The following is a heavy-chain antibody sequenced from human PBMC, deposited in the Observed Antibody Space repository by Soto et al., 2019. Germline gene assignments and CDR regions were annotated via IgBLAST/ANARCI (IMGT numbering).Heavy chain of an antibody. D-gene: IGHD4-17*01. CDR1: GGSISSYY. CDR2: ISNSGST. V-gene: IGHV4-59*01. J-gene: IGHJ4*02. Sequence: SEILSLTCTVSGGSISSYYWSWIRQPPGKGLEWIGYISNSGSTNHNPSLESRVTISADTSKNQFSLNLSSVTAADTAVYYCATFPTVTSDYWGQGILVTVSS. CDR3: ATFPTVTSDY.